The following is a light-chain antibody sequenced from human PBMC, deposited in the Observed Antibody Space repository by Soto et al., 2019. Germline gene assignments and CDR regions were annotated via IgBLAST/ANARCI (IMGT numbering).Light chain of an antibody. Sequence: EIVLTQSPGTLSLSPGERATLSCRASQSVSSNYLAWYQQKPGQAPRLLMYDASSRATGIPDRFSGSGSGTDFTLTISRLEPEDFSTYYCQQYNSYSPLAFGGGTKVDI. V-gene: IGKV3-20*01. CDR1: QSVSSNY. CDR3: QQYNSYSPLA. J-gene: IGKJ4*01. CDR2: DAS.